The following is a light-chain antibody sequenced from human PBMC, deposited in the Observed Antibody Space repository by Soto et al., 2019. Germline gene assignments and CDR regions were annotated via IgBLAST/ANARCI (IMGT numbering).Light chain of an antibody. J-gene: IGKJ2*01. CDR3: MQRIEFPRYT. CDR2: TIS. V-gene: IGKV2-40*01. CDR1: QSLLDSDDGNTY. Sequence: DIVMTQTPLSLPVTPGEPASISCRSSQSLLDSDDGNTYLDWYLQKPGQSPPLLIYTISYRASGVPDRFSGSGSGTDFTLKISRVESEDVGVYYYMQRIEFPRYTVGQGTKLEIK.